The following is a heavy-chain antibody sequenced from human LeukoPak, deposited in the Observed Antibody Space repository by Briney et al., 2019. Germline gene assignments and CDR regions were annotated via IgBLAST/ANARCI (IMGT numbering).Heavy chain of an antibody. V-gene: IGHV3-72*01. J-gene: IGHJ3*02. CDR1: GGSISSHY. Sequence: LSLTCTVSGGSISSHYWSWIRQPPGKGLEWVGRTRNKASRYTTEYAASVKGRFTISRDDSKNSLYLQMNSLKTEDTAVYYCAKSYGDYTHDAFDIWGQGTMVTVSS. CDR3: AKSYGDYTHDAFDI. CDR2: TRNKASRYTT. D-gene: IGHD4-17*01.